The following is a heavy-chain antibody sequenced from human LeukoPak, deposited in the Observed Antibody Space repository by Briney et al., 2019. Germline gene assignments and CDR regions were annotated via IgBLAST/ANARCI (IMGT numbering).Heavy chain of an antibody. CDR2: INHSGTT. V-gene: IGHV4-34*01. J-gene: IGHJ4*02. CDR3: ARVDYGDLNFDY. CDR1: GGSFSGYY. Sequence: SETLSLTCAVHGGSFSGYYWTWIRQPPGKGLEWIGEINHSGTTNYNPSLKSRVTISVDTSKNQFSLKPSSVTAADTAVYYCARVDYGDLNFDYWGQGTLVTVSS. D-gene: IGHD4-17*01.